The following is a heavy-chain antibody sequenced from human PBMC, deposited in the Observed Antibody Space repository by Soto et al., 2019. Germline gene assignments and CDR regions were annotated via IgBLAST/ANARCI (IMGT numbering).Heavy chain of an antibody. Sequence: GESLKISCKGSGYSFTSYWIGWVRQMPGKGLECMGIIYPGDSDTRYSPSFQGQVTISADKSISTAYLQWSSLKASDTAMYYCARHGAGYDLYYYGMDVWGQGTTVTVSS. CDR3: ARHGAGYDLYYYGMDV. CDR1: GYSFTSYW. V-gene: IGHV5-51*01. J-gene: IGHJ6*02. D-gene: IGHD5-12*01. CDR2: IYPGDSDT.